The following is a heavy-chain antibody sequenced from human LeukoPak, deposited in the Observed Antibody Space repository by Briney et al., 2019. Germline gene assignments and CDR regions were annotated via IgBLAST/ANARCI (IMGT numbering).Heavy chain of an antibody. J-gene: IGHJ3*02. CDR1: GFSFSCCG. D-gene: IGHD4/OR15-4a*01. V-gene: IGHV3-33*01. Sequence: GGSLRLSCAASGFSFSCCGMHWVRQAPGKGLDWVAVLWANGRNNYYADSVEGRFTISRDSSKSTLYLQMTSLRADDTAAYYCARERAPFDGFDIWGRGTVVTVSS. CDR2: LWANGRNN. CDR3: ARERAPFDGFDI.